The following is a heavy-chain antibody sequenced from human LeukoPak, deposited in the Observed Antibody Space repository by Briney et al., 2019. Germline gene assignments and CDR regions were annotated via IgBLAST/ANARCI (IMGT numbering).Heavy chain of an antibody. Sequence: PGGSPRLSYAASGFTFSNYWMSWVRQAPGKGLEWVANIKQDGSEKYYVDSVKGRFTISRDNAKNSLYLQMNSLRVEDTAVYYCARDSVEASNYFDYWGQGTLVTVSS. CDR3: ARDSVEASNYFDY. CDR1: GFTFSNYW. V-gene: IGHV3-7*01. J-gene: IGHJ4*02. D-gene: IGHD4-23*01. CDR2: IKQDGSEK.